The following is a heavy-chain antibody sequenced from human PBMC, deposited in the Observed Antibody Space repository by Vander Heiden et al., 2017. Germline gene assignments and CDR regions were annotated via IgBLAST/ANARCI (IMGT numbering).Heavy chain of an antibody. J-gene: IGHJ5*02. CDR3: ARALYNWNLSWFDP. V-gene: IGHV1-2*02. Sequence: HVQLVQSGAEVKKPGASVKVSCKASGYTFTANYLHWVRQTHGQGLEWMGWINPNSGGTNSAQKFQGRVTMTRDTSISTAYMELSRLRSDDTAVYYCARALYNWNLSWFDPWGQGTLVTVSS. CDR1: GYTFTANY. CDR2: INPNSGGT. D-gene: IGHD1-20*01.